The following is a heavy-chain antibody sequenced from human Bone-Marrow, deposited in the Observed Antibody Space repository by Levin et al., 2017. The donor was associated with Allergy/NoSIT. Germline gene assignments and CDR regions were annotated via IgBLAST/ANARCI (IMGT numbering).Heavy chain of an antibody. D-gene: IGHD3-16*01. V-gene: IGHV3-7*01. CDR1: GFTFSVHW. Sequence: PGGSLRLSCAASGFTFSVHWMTWVRQIPGKGLEWVAKINKDGTEEYYVESVKGRFTISRDNAQNSLFLQMNDLRVEDTALYYCARGVSYAFDNWGQGTLVTVSS. J-gene: IGHJ4*02. CDR3: ARGVSYAFDN. CDR2: INKDGTEE.